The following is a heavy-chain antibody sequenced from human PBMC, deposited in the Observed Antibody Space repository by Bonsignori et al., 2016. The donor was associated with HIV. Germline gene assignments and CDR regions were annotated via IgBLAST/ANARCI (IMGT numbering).Heavy chain of an antibody. CDR2: IIPILGIA. V-gene: IGHV1-69*10. Sequence: WVRQAPGQGLEWMGGIIPILGIANYAQKFQGRVTITADKSTSTAYMELSSLRSEDTAVYYCARDADGPEGYWGQGTLVTVSS. D-gene: IGHD5-24*01. J-gene: IGHJ4*02. CDR3: ARDADGPEGY.